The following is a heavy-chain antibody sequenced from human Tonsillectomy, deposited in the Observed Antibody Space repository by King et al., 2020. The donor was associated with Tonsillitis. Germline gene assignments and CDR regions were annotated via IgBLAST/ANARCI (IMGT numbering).Heavy chain of an antibody. D-gene: IGHD3-16*01. CDR3: ARNHIWHWGLNWFDP. Sequence: VQLQESGPGLVKPSETLSLTCTVSGGSISSYYWSWIRQPPGKGLEWIGYIYYSGSTNYNPSLKSRVTISVDTSKNQFSLKLSPVTAADTAGYYCARNHIWHWGLNWFDPWGQGTLVTVSS. CDR2: IYYSGST. J-gene: IGHJ5*02. CDR1: GGSISSYY. V-gene: IGHV4-59*08.